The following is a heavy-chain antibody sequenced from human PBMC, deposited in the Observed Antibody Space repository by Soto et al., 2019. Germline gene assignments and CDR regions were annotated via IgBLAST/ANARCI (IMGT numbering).Heavy chain of an antibody. CDR1: GFTFGDYA. Sequence: PGGSLRLSCTASGFTFGDYAMSWFRQAPGKGLEWVGFIRSKVYGETTEYAASVKGRFTISRDDSKSIAYLQMNSLKTADTAVYYCSSGPPSVWGVTPHAGYYGMHVWGQVTTVTVSS. J-gene: IGHJ6*02. D-gene: IGHD3-10*01. CDR3: SSGPPSVWGVTPHAGYYGMHV. CDR2: IRSKVYGETT. V-gene: IGHV3-49*03.